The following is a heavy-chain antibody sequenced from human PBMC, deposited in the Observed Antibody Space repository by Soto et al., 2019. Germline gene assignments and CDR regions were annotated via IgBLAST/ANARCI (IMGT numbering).Heavy chain of an antibody. Sequence: SETLSLTCSVSGGSVSNKTYYWSWIRQPPGKRLEWIGYVYYSGTTNYNPSLKSRATISVDLSKNQFSLRLSSVTTADTALYYCARTTAVPNTLRSRYFFDYWGQGTLVTVSS. D-gene: IGHD4-17*01. J-gene: IGHJ4*02. V-gene: IGHV4-61*01. CDR3: ARTTAVPNTLRSRYFFDY. CDR1: GGSVSNKTYY. CDR2: VYYSGTT.